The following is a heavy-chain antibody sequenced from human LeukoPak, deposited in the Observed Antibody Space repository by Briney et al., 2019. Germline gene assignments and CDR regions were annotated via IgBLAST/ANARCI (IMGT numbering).Heavy chain of an antibody. V-gene: IGHV3-21*01. J-gene: IGHJ4*02. Sequence: GGSLRLSCAASGFTFSSYSMNWVRQAPGKGLEWVSSISRSSSYIYYADSVKGRFTISRDNAKNSLYLQMNSLRAEDTAVYYCARDFPRGYGSGSYTPQILFDYWGQGTLVTVSS. D-gene: IGHD3-10*01. CDR2: ISRSSSYI. CDR1: GFTFSSYS. CDR3: ARDFPRGYGSGSYTPQILFDY.